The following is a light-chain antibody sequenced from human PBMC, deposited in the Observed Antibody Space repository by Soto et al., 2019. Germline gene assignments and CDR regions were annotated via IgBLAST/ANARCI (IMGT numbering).Light chain of an antibody. Sequence: QSALTQPPSASGSPGQSVTISCTGTSSDIGGYNSVSWYQQRPGKAPRLMIYEVNKRPSGVPDRFSGSKSGYTASLTVSGLQTEDGAFYYCSSSAGIYHYLVFGGGTKLTVL. CDR1: SSDIGGYNS. J-gene: IGLJ3*02. V-gene: IGLV2-8*01. CDR2: EVN. CDR3: SSSAGIYHYLV.